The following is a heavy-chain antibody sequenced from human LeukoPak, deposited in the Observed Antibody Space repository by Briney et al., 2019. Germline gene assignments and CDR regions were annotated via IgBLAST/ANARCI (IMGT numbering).Heavy chain of an antibody. D-gene: IGHD6-13*01. J-gene: IGHJ6*03. CDR3: ARDCGTAAESYYYYMDV. CDR2: ILYDGSNK. V-gene: IGHV3-30*04. Sequence: GRSLRLSCAASGFTFSSYAMHWVRQAPGKGLEWVALILYDGSNKYSQASVKGRFTIPGDNSKNTLYLQMNSLRAEVTAVYYCARDCGTAAESYYYYMDVGGEGTTVTVSS. CDR1: GFTFSSYA.